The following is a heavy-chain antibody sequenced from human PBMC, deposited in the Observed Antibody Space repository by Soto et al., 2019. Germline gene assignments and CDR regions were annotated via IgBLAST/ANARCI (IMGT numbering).Heavy chain of an antibody. CDR1: GYSFTSYW. Sequence: GESLKISWKGSGYSFTSYWIGWVCQMPGKGLEWMGIIYPGDSDTRYSPSFQGQVTISADKSISTAYLQWSSLKASDTAMYYCARDVGAARLGAPRWFDPWGQGTLVTVSS. V-gene: IGHV5-51*01. D-gene: IGHD6-6*01. J-gene: IGHJ5*02. CDR3: ARDVGAARLGAPRWFDP. CDR2: IYPGDSDT.